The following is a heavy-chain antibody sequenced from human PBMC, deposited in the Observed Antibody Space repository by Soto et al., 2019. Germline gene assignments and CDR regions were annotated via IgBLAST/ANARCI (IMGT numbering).Heavy chain of an antibody. CDR2: IIPIFGTA. CDR1: GGTFSSYA. V-gene: IGHV1-69*13. Sequence: ASVKVSCKASGGTFSSYAISWVRQAPGQGLEWMGGIIPIFGTANYAQKFQGRVTITADESTSTAYMELSSLRSEDTAVYYCARDSVVGFLEWKPSYYYYYGMDVWGQGTTVTVSS. D-gene: IGHD3-3*01. CDR3: ARDSVVGFLEWKPSYYYYYGMDV. J-gene: IGHJ6*02.